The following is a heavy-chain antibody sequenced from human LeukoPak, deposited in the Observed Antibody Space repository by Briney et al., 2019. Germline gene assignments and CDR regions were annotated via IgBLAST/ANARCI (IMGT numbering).Heavy chain of an antibody. CDR2: IYYRGST. CDR1: GGSISSYY. CDR3: ATPLQYSTGWYVGYSYFAL. Sequence: SETLSLTCTVSGGSISSYYWSWIRQPPGEGLEWIRYIYYRGSTNYNPSLKSRVTISGDTSKNQFSLKLSSVTAADTAVYSCATPLQYSTGWYVGYSYFALWGRGTLVTVSS. V-gene: IGHV4-59*08. D-gene: IGHD6-19*01. J-gene: IGHJ2*01.